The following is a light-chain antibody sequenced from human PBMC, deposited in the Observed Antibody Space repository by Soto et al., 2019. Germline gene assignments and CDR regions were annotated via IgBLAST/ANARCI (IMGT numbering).Light chain of an antibody. CDR1: SSNIGAGYD. Sequence: QSVLTQPPSVSGAPGQRVTISCTGGSSNIGAGYDVHWYQQLPGTAPKVLIYGNSNRPSGVPDRFSGSKSATSASLAITGLQAEDEADSYCQSYDNSLSGWVFGGGTQLTVL. V-gene: IGLV1-40*01. CDR3: QSYDNSLSGWV. CDR2: GNS. J-gene: IGLJ2*01.